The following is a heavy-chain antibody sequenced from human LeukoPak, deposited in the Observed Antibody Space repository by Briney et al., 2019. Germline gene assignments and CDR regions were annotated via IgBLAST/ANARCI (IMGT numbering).Heavy chain of an antibody. J-gene: IGHJ4*02. CDR2: IKSKTDGGTT. Sequence: GGSLRLSCAASGFTFSNAWMSWVRQAPGKGLEWVGRIKSKTDGGTTDYPAPVKGRFTISRDDSKNTLYVQMNSLKTEDTAVYYCTTGPYDYGSGTYYHWGQGTLVTVSS. CDR1: GFTFSNAW. D-gene: IGHD3-10*01. CDR3: TTGPYDYGSGTYYH. V-gene: IGHV3-15*01.